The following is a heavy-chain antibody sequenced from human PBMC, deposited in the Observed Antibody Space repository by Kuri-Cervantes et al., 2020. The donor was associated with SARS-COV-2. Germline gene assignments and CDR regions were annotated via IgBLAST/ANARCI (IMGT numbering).Heavy chain of an antibody. CDR1: GFTFTSYS. J-gene: IGHJ6*03. V-gene: IGHV3-21*01. CDR3: ASLLSGGGAHLYYFYMDA. Sequence: GESRKISGAASGFTFTSYSMTWVRQAPGKGLEWVSSISSSSSQRFYVDSVKGRFTISRDNAKDSLYLQMNSLRAEDTAVYYCASLLSGGGAHLYYFYMDAWGKGTSVTVSS. D-gene: IGHD3-10*01. CDR2: ISSSSSQR.